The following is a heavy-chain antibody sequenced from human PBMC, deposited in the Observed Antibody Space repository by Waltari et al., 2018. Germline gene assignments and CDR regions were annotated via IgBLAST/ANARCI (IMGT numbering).Heavy chain of an antibody. V-gene: IGHV1-8*01. D-gene: IGHD1-26*01. CDR1: GSPSTSNE. Sequence: QVQLVQSGAEVKKPGASVRVSCKPSGSPSTSNEFNWVRKATGQGLEWMGGRNPNSGNTGYAQKFQGRVTMTRNTSISTAYMELSSLRSEDTAVYYCARDYDSGSRSDYWGQGTLVTVSS. CDR3: ARDYDSGSRSDY. J-gene: IGHJ4*02. CDR2: RNPNSGNT.